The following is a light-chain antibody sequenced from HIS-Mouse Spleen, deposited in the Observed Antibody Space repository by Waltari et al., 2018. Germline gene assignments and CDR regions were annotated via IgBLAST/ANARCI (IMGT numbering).Light chain of an antibody. CDR1: QSISIW. J-gene: IGKJ2*01. Sequence: DIQMTQSPSTLSASVGDRVTITCRASQSISIWLAWYQQQPGKAPKLLIYKAASVESGVPSRFSGSGSGTEFTLTISSLQPDDFATYYCQQYNSYSYTFGQGTKLEIK. V-gene: IGKV1-5*03. CDR3: QQYNSYSYT. CDR2: KAA.